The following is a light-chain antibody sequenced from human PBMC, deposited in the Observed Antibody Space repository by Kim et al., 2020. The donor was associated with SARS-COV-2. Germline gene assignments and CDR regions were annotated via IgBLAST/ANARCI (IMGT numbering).Light chain of an antibody. V-gene: IGKV1-17*03. J-gene: IGKJ2*02. Sequence: SASIGDRVSITCRASQDIGEYLAWFQQKPGEAPRSLIYAASNLQSGVPSRFSGRGSGTEFTLTIRSLQPEDFATYYCLQHVSYPRTFGQGTKLEI. CDR1: QDIGEY. CDR2: AAS. CDR3: LQHVSYPRT.